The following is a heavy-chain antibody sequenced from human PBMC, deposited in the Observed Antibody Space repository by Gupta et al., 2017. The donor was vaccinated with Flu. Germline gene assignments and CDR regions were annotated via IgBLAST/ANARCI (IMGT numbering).Heavy chain of an antibody. Sequence: EVQLVESGGGLVQRGSCVRPSCAASGFTFDYYSMHWVRHAPGKGQEWVSGISWNSGSIGYADSVKGRFTISRDNAKNSWYLQMNSLRAEDTALYYCAKDMTPGDFWGRFDPWGQGTLVTVSS. CDR1: GFTFDYYS. CDR2: ISWNSGSI. J-gene: IGHJ5*02. D-gene: IGHD3-3*01. CDR3: AKDMTPGDFWGRFDP. V-gene: IGHV3-9*01.